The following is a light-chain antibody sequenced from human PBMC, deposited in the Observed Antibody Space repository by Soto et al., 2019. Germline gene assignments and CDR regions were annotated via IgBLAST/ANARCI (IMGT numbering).Light chain of an antibody. CDR1: QGISSY. CDR2: AAS. CDR3: QQYYSYPRT. J-gene: IGKJ1*01. V-gene: IGKV1-8*01. Sequence: AIRMTQSPSSLSASTGDRVTITCRASQGISSYLAWYQQKPGKAPKLLIYAASTLQSGVPPRFSGSGSGTDFTLTISCLQSEDFATYYCQQYYSYPRTFGQGTKVDSK.